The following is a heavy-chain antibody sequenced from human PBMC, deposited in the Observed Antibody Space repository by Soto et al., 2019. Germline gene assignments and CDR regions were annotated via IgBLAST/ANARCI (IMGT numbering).Heavy chain of an antibody. CDR1: GYTFTNYG. V-gene: IGHV1-3*01. Sequence: ASVKVSCKASGYTFTNYGIHWVRQAPGQGLEWMGWINSGSGNAKYSQKLQGRVTINRDTSASTAYMELSSLRSEDTAVYYCARTDCSYGWYTWYLDFWGRGTLVTVSS. J-gene: IGHJ2*01. D-gene: IGHD6-19*01. CDR3: ARTDCSYGWYTWYLDF. CDR2: INSGSGNA.